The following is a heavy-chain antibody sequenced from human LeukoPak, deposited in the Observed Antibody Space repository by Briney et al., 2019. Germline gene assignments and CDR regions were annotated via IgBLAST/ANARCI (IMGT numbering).Heavy chain of an antibody. V-gene: IGHV1-69*05. CDR2: IIPIFGTA. D-gene: IGHD3-22*01. CDR1: GGTFSSYA. J-gene: IGHJ3*02. Sequence: ASVKVSCKASGGTFSSYAISWVRQAPGQGLEWMGGIIPIFGTANYAQKLQGRVTMTTDTSTSTAYMELRSLRSDDTAVYYCARVYYDSADIWGQGTMVTVSS. CDR3: ARVYYDSADI.